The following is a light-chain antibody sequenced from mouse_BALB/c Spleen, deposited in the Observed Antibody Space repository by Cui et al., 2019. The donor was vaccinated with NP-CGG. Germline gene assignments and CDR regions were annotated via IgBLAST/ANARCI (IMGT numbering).Light chain of an antibody. CDR2: GTN. CDR1: TGAVTTSHY. V-gene: IGLV1*01. J-gene: IGLJ1*01. Sequence: QAVVTPESALTTSPGETVTLTCRSSTGAVTTSHYANWVQEKPDHLFTGLIGGTNNRAPGVPARFSGSLIGDRAALTVTGAQTEDETIYFCALWYSNHWVFGGGTKLTVL. CDR3: ALWYSNHWV.